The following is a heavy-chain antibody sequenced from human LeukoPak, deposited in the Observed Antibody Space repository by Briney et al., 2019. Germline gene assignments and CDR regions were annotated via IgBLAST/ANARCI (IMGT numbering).Heavy chain of an antibody. Sequence: GGSLRLSCAASGFTFSSYWMSWVRQAPGKGLEWVANIKQDGSEKYYVDSVKGRFTISRDNAKNSLYLQMNSLRAADTAVYYCARDRHQYDFWSGYPLGAFDIWGQGTMVTVSS. V-gene: IGHV3-7*01. CDR2: IKQDGSEK. J-gene: IGHJ3*02. CDR3: ARDRHQYDFWSGYPLGAFDI. D-gene: IGHD3-3*01. CDR1: GFTFSSYW.